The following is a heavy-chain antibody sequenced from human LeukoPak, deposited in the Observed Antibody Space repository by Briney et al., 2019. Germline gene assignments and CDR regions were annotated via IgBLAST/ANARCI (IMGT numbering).Heavy chain of an antibody. CDR2: IGRVGYT. V-gene: IGHV3-23*01. CDR3: VNDRPCDGCMPMDA. Sequence: PGGSLRLSCAASGFTFSDYSMSWVRQVPGKGLEWVSGIGRVGYTYLADPVKGRFTISRDNSKNTEYLQMNSLRAEDTAIYYCVNDRPCDGCMPMDAWGQGTTVTVSS. CDR1: GFTFSDYS. J-gene: IGHJ6*02. D-gene: IGHD5-24*01.